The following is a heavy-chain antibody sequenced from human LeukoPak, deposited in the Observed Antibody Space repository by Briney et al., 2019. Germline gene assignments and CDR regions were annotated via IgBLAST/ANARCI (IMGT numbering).Heavy chain of an antibody. J-gene: IGHJ4*02. D-gene: IGHD4-17*01. CDR2: IWYDGSNK. CDR3: AKDRADYGDGRDEFDY. CDR1: GFTFSSYG. V-gene: IGHV3-33*06. Sequence: QSGGSLRLSCAASGFTFSSYGMHWVRQAPGRGLEWVAVIWYDGSNKYYADSVKGRFTISRDNSKNTLYLQMNSLRAEDTAVYYCAKDRADYGDGRDEFDYWGQGTLVTVSS.